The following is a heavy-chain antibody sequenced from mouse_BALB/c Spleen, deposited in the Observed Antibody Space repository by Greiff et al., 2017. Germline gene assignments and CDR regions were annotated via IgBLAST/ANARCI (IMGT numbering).Heavy chain of an antibody. V-gene: IGHV7-3*02. CDR3: ARDEWFAY. Sequence: EVKLVESGGGLVQPGGSLRLSCATSGFTFTDYYMSWVRQPPGKALEWLGFIRNKANGYTTEYSASVKGRFTISRDNSQSILYLQMNTLRAEDSATYYCARDEWFAYWGQGALVTVSA. CDR2: IRNKANGYTT. CDR1: GFTFTDYY. J-gene: IGHJ3*01.